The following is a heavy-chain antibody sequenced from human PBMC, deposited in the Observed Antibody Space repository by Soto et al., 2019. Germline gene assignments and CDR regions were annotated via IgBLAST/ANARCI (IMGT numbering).Heavy chain of an antibody. Sequence: GGSLRLSCAASGFTFSSYAMIWVRQAPGKGLEWVSVISGSGGSTYYADSVKGRFTISRDNSKNTLYLQMNSLRAEDTAVYYCAKSYYDFWSGYPPYYMDVWVKGTTVTVSS. CDR1: GFTFSSYA. CDR2: ISGSGGST. V-gene: IGHV3-23*01. J-gene: IGHJ6*03. CDR3: AKSYYDFWSGYPPYYMDV. D-gene: IGHD3-3*01.